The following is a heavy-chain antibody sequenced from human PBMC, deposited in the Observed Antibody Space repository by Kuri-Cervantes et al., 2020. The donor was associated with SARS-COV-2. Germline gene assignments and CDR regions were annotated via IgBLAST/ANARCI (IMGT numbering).Heavy chain of an antibody. CDR2: INHSGST. Sequence: GSLRLSCAVYGGSFSGYYWSWIRQPPGKGLEWIGEINHSGSTNYNPSLKSRVTISVDTSKNQFSLKLSSVTAADTAVYYCARGREGVEPATVLGLGFYYYYLMDVWGRGTTVTVSS. J-gene: IGHJ6*03. CDR3: ARGREGVEPATVLGLGFYYYYLMDV. CDR1: GGSFSGYY. D-gene: IGHD2-2*02. V-gene: IGHV4-34*01.